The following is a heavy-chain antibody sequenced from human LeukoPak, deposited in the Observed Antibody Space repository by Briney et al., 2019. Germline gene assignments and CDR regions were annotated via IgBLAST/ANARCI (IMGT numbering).Heavy chain of an antibody. CDR2: IIGSGGST. CDR1: GFTFSSFA. D-gene: IGHD6-19*01. Sequence: GGSLRLSCAASGFTFSSFAMTWVRQAPGKGLEWVSSIIGSGGSTDYADSVRGRFTISRDNSKSTLYLQMNSLRVEDTAVYYCAKDGSGGRGYWGQGTLVTVSS. CDR3: AKDGSGGRGY. V-gene: IGHV3-23*01. J-gene: IGHJ4*02.